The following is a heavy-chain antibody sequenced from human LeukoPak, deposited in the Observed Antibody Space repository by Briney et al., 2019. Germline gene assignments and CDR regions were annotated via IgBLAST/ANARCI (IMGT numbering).Heavy chain of an antibody. V-gene: IGHV4-61*02. Sequence: SETLSLTCTVSGGSISSGSYYWSWIRQPAGKGLEWIGRIYTSGSTNYNPSLKSRVTISVDTSKNQFSLKLSSVTAADTAVYYCATEYSSSSYYYYYYMDVWGKGTTVTVSS. CDR1: GGSISSGSYY. J-gene: IGHJ6*03. CDR2: IYTSGST. D-gene: IGHD6-6*01. CDR3: ATEYSSSSYYYYYYMDV.